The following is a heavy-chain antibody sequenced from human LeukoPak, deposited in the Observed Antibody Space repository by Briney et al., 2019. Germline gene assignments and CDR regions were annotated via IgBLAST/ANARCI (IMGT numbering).Heavy chain of an antibody. Sequence: PGGSLRLSCAASGFTFSSYAMHWVRQAPGKGLEWVAVISSEGSNKYYADSVKGRFTISRDNSKNTMYLQMNSLRAAETAVYYCASGTTVVTSIDYWGQGPLVTVSS. J-gene: IGHJ4*01. D-gene: IGHD4-17*01. CDR1: GFTFSSYA. CDR2: ISSEGSNK. CDR3: ASGTTVVTSIDY. V-gene: IGHV3-30-3*01.